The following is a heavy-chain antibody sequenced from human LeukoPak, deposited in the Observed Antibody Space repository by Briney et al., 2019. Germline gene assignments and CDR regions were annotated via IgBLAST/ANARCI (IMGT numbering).Heavy chain of an antibody. Sequence: GGSLRLSCAASGFIFTSYWMSWVRQAPGKGLEWVANIKEDGSEKYYVDSVKGRFTISRDNAKNSLFLQMNSLRVEDTAIYYCTRVPYGDYWSSDYWGQGTLVTVSS. J-gene: IGHJ4*02. D-gene: IGHD4-17*01. CDR3: TRVPYGDYWSSDY. CDR2: IKEDGSEK. V-gene: IGHV3-7*01. CDR1: GFIFTSYW.